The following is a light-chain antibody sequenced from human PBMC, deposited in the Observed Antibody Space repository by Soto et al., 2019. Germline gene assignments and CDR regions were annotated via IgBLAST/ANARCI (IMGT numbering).Light chain of an antibody. V-gene: IGLV1-44*01. CDR3: AALDDSLNGHVV. J-gene: IGLJ2*01. CDR2: SNN. CDR1: SSNIGSNT. Sequence: QAVLTQPPSASGTPGQRVTISCSGSSSNIGSNTVNWYQQLPGTAPKLLLYSNNQRPSGVPDRFSGSKSGTSASLAISGLQSEDEDDYYCAALDDSLNGHVVFGGGTKLTVL.